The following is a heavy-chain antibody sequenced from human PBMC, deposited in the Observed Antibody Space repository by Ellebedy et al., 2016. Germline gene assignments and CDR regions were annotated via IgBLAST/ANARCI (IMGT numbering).Heavy chain of an antibody. D-gene: IGHD2-2*01. CDR3: AKGKIALSYCSSTSCPNWFNP. Sequence: GESLKISXAASGFTFSSYAMSWVRQAPGKGLEWVSAISGSGGSTYYADSVKGRFTISRDNSKNTLYLQMNSLRAEDTAVYYCAKGKIALSYCSSTSCPNWFNPWGQGTLVTVSS. J-gene: IGHJ5*02. CDR1: GFTFSSYA. CDR2: ISGSGGST. V-gene: IGHV3-23*01.